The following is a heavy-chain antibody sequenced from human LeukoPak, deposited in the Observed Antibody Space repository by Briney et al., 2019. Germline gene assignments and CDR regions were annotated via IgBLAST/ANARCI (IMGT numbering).Heavy chain of an antibody. CDR2: ISSSSSSTI. Sequence: PGGSLRLSCAASGFTFSSYSMNWVRQAPGKGLEWVSYISSSSSSTIYYADSVKGRFTISRDNAKNSLYLQMNSLRAEDTAVYYCARLSGGSSWYGTGGYYFDYWGQGTLVTVSS. CDR1: GFTFSSYS. J-gene: IGHJ4*02. CDR3: ARLSGGSSWYGTGGYYFDY. D-gene: IGHD6-13*01. V-gene: IGHV3-48*01.